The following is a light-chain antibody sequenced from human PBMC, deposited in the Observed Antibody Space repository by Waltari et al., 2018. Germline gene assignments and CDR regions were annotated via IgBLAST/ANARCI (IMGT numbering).Light chain of an antibody. CDR2: GAS. J-gene: IGKJ2*01. CDR1: QSISNY. Sequence: IQMTPSPTSLSASVGDRVTITCRTNQSISNYLNWYQQKPGRAPKLLIYGASTLKAGVPSRFSGSGSGKDFTLTISSLQTEDFATYYCQQSYSNMYTFGQGTK. V-gene: IGKV1-39*01. CDR3: QQSYSNMYT.